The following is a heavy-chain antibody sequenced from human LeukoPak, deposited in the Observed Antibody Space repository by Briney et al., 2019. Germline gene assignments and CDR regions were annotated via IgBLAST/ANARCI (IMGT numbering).Heavy chain of an antibody. J-gene: IGHJ4*02. CDR1: GXSFNTYC. CDR2: AYPGDSDT. CDR3: ARHFRVGATQSNFDF. Sequence: GESLKISFKGSGXSFNTYCIAWVRQMPGKGLEVMGIAYPGDSDTRCSPSFQGQVTISVDKSISTAYLQWSSLKASDTAIYYCARHFRVGATQSNFDFWGQGTLVTVSS. V-gene: IGHV5-51*01. D-gene: IGHD1-26*01.